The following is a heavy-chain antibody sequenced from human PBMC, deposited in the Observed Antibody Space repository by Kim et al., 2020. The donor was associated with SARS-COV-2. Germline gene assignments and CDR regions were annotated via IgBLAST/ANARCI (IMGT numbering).Heavy chain of an antibody. D-gene: IGHD2-2*01. V-gene: IGHV3-15*01. J-gene: IGHJ6*02. CDR3: SADSYSGMDV. CDR2: GTT. Sequence: GTTDTATPVKGRFSTSRDDSKNTLYLQMSSLKAEDTGVYYCSADSYSGMDVWGQGTTVTVSS.